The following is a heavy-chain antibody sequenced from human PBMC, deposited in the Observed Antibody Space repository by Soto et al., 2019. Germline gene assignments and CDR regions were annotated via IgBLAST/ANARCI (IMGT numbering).Heavy chain of an antibody. V-gene: IGHV4-59*01. CDR3: AGESLVWVGYFVY. J-gene: IGHJ4*02. CDR1: GATTTSYY. CDR2: IYYSGST. Sequence: SETLSLTCTIPGATTTSYYWSCIRQPPGKGLEWIGYIYYSGSTNYNPTLKSRVTISVDTSKNQFSLKLRSVTAADTAVYYCAGESLVWVGYFVYWGQGALVSVS. D-gene: IGHD1-26*01.